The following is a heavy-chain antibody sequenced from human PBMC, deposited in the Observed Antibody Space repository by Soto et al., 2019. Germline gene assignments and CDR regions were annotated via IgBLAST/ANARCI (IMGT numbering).Heavy chain of an antibody. Sequence: QVQLVQSGAEVKKPGSSVKVSCKASGGTFSSYAISWVRQAPGQGLEWMGGIIPIFGTANYAQKFQGRVTITEDESTCTAYRGLSSVRSEDTAVYYCARNSYSSSSRWWFNTWGHVTLVTDSS. D-gene: IGHD6-6*01. CDR3: ARNSYSSSSRWWFNT. J-gene: IGHJ5*01. CDR2: IIPIFGTA. CDR1: GGTFSSYA. V-gene: IGHV1-69*01.